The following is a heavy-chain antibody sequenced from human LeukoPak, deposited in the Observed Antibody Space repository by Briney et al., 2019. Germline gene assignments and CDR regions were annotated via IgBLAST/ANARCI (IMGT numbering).Heavy chain of an antibody. V-gene: IGHV3-23*01. CDR1: GFTLSNYA. CDR3: AKDFSSPYYYYGMDV. D-gene: IGHD6-13*01. Sequence: GGSLRLSCAASGFTLSNYAMTWVRQAPGKGLEWVSAISGGGGSTYYADSVRGRFTISRDNSKNTLYLQMNSLRAEDTAVYYCAKDFSSPYYYYGMDVWGQGTTVTVSS. CDR2: ISGGGGST. J-gene: IGHJ6*02.